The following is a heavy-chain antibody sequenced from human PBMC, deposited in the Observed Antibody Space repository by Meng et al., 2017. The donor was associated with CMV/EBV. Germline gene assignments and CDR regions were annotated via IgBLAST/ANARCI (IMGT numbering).Heavy chain of an antibody. CDR1: TFSSYA. CDR2: ISGSGGST. V-gene: IGHV3-23*01. J-gene: IGHJ5*02. D-gene: IGHD2-2*01. CDR3: AKGPLYCSSTSCHGWFDP. Sequence: TFSSYAMSWVRQAPGKGLEWVSAISGSGGSTYYADSVKGRFTISRDNSKNTLYLQMNSLRAEDTAVYYRAKGPLYCSSTSCHGWFDPWGQGTLVTVSS.